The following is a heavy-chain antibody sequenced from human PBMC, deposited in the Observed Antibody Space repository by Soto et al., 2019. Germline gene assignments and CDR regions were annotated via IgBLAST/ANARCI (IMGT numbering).Heavy chain of an antibody. CDR1: GDSISAYS. Sequence: PSETLSLTCTVSGDSISAYSWSWVRQPPGKGLEWIGNIHYNGNTKYNPSLKSRVTMSVDTSKNQFSLKLISVTAADTAKYYCARADYYDSSGYYETFDYWGQGTLVTVSS. D-gene: IGHD3-22*01. V-gene: IGHV4-59*01. CDR3: ARADYYDSSGYYETFDY. J-gene: IGHJ4*02. CDR2: IHYNGNT.